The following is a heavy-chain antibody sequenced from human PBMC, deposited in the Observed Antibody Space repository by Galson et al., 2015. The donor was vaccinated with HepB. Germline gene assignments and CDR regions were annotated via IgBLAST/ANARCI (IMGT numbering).Heavy chain of an antibody. Sequence: SLRLSCAASGFTFSSYNMNWVRQAPGKGLEWVSSISIISSYIYYADSVKGRFTISRDNAKNSLYLQMNSLRAGDTAVYYCARGEESFDYWGQGTLVTVSS. CDR3: ARGEESFDY. J-gene: IGHJ4*02. CDR2: ISIISSYI. CDR1: GFTFSSYN. V-gene: IGHV3-21*01. D-gene: IGHD1-26*01.